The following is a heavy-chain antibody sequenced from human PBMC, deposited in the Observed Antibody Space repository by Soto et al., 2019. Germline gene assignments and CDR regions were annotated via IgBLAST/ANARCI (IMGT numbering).Heavy chain of an antibody. V-gene: IGHV1-46*03. D-gene: IGHD5-12*01. J-gene: IGHJ4*02. CDR3: ARRPKGRSPVDIVATIVYFDY. Sequence: SVKVSCKASGYTFTSYYMHWVRQAPGQGLEWMGIINPSGGSTSYAQKFQGRVTMTRDTSTSTVYMELSSLRSEGTAVYYCARRPKGRSPVDIVATIVYFDYWGQGTLVTVSS. CDR1: GYTFTSYY. CDR2: INPSGGST.